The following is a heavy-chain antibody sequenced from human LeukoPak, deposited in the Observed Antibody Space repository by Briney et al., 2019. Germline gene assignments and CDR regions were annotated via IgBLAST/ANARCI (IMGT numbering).Heavy chain of an antibody. J-gene: IGHJ4*02. CDR1: GYTFTSYD. CDR3: ARGTTVTTLVDY. D-gene: IGHD4-17*01. Sequence: ASVKVSCKASGYTFTSYDINWVRQATGQGLEWMGWMNPNSGNTGYAQKFQGRVTMTRNTSISTAYMELSSLRFEDTAVYYCARGTTVTTLVDYWGQGTLVTVSS. CDR2: MNPNSGNT. V-gene: IGHV1-8*01.